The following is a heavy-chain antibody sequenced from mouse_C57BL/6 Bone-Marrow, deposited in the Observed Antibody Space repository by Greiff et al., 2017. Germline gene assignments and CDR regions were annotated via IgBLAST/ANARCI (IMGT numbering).Heavy chain of an antibody. Sequence: QVQLKQPGAELVKPGASVKMSCKASGYTFTSYWITWVKQRPGHGLEWIGDIYPGSGSTNYNEKFKSKATLTVDTSYSPAYMQLSSLASEDSAVYYCAREPPWFAYWGQGTLVTVSA. CDR3: AREPPWFAY. CDR2: IYPGSGST. D-gene: IGHD6-1*01. CDR1: GYTFTSYW. J-gene: IGHJ3*01. V-gene: IGHV1-55*01.